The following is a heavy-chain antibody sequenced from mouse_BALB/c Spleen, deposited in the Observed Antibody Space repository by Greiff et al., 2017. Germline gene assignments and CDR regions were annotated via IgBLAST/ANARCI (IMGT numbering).Heavy chain of an antibody. CDR1: GYTFTSYT. Sequence: VQLQQSGAELARPGASVKMSCKASGYTFTSYTMHWVKQRPGQGLEWIGYINPSSGYTNYNQKFKDKATLTADKSSSTAYMQLSSLTSEDSAVYYCARTRDYGSSQSSMDYWGQGTSVTVSS. D-gene: IGHD1-1*01. V-gene: IGHV1-4*01. CDR3: ARTRDYGSSQSSMDY. J-gene: IGHJ4*01. CDR2: INPSSGYT.